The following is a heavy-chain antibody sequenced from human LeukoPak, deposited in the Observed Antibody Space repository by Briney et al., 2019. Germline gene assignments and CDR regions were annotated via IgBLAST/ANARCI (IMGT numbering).Heavy chain of an antibody. Sequence: PGRSLRLSCAASRFTFSSYGMHWVRQAPGKGLEWVAVISYDGSNKYYADSVKGRFTISRDNSKNTLYLQMNSLRAEDTAVYYCAKDAVYYFDYWGQGTLVTVSS. CDR2: ISYDGSNK. CDR3: AKDAVYYFDY. V-gene: IGHV3-30*18. J-gene: IGHJ4*02. CDR1: RFTFSSYG.